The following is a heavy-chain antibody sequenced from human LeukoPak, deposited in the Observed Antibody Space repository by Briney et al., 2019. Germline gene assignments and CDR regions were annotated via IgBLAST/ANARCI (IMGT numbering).Heavy chain of an antibody. J-gene: IGHJ4*02. V-gene: IGHV3-7*01. D-gene: IGHD3-10*01. CDR1: GFIISDYW. CDR2: IKEDGSVQ. CDR3: ASRESSMARSH. Sequence: GGSLRLSCAASGFIISDYWMNWVRQVPGKGLEWVANIKEDGSVQDYVDSVRGRFTISRDNAKNSVYLQMNSLRVEDTAVYYCASRESSMARSHWGQGTLVTVPS.